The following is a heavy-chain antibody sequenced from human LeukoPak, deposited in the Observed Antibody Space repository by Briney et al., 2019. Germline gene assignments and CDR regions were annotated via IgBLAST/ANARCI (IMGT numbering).Heavy chain of an antibody. V-gene: IGHV1-69*13. J-gene: IGHJ4*02. Sequence: SVKVSCKASGGTFSSYAISWVRQAPGQGLEWMGGIIPIFGTANYAQKFQGRVTITADESTSIAYMELSSLRSEDTAVYYCARDGIYGSGSYRGDYWGQGTLVTVSS. CDR2: IIPIFGTA. CDR1: GGTFSSYA. D-gene: IGHD3-10*01. CDR3: ARDGIYGSGSYRGDY.